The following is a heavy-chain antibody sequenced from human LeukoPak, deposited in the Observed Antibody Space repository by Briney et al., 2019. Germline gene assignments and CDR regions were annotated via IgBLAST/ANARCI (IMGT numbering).Heavy chain of an antibody. CDR2: IYHSGST. CDR3: ARLEGQQLVPYYYYGMDV. D-gene: IGHD6-13*01. Sequence: SETLSLTCTVSGYSISSGYYWGWIRQPPGKGLEWIGSIYHSGSTYYNPSLKSRVTISVDTSKNQFSLKLSSVTAADTAVYYCARLEGQQLVPYYYYGMDVWGQGTTVTVSS. V-gene: IGHV4-38-2*02. CDR1: GYSISSGYY. J-gene: IGHJ6*02.